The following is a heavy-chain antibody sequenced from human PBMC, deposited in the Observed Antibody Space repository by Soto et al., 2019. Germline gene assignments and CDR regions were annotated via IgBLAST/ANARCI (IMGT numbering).Heavy chain of an antibody. CDR2: INTAGDT. D-gene: IGHD3-16*01. Sequence: VQLVESGGGLVQPGGSLRLSCAASGFTFSSYDMHWVRQTTGKGLEWVSTINTAGDTYYPGSVKGRFTVSRENAKNSLYLQMNSLRAGDTAVYYCAKGGVAGYYYMDVWGKGTTVTVSS. V-gene: IGHV3-13*01. CDR3: AKGGVAGYYYMDV. J-gene: IGHJ6*03. CDR1: GFTFSSYD.